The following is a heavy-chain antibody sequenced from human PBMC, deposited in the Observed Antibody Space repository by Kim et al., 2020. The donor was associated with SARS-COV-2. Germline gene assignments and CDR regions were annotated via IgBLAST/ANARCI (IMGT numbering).Heavy chain of an antibody. CDR3: ARESRYYDSNVAGYQYFDY. CDR2: IGPETGGT. J-gene: IGHJ4*02. V-gene: IGHV1-2*06. CDR1: GYSFTDYY. Sequence: ASVKVSCRASGYSFTDYYLHWVRQAPGQGLEWMGRIGPETGGTNYAQNFQGRVTVTRDTPISTVYLELSRLRSDDTALYFCARESRYYDSNVAGYQYFDYWGQGTLVAVSS. D-gene: IGHD3-22*01.